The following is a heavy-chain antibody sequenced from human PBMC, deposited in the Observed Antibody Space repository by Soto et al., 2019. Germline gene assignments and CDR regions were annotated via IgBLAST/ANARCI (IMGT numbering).Heavy chain of an antibody. CDR3: ARELIVVVPAAILGGYFDY. Sequence: SVKVSCKASGGTFSSYAISWVRQAPGQGLEWMGGIIPIFGTANYAQKFKGRVTITADESTSTAYMELSSLRSEDTAVYYCARELIVVVPAAILGGYFDYWGQGTLVTVSS. V-gene: IGHV1-69*13. J-gene: IGHJ4*02. D-gene: IGHD2-2*02. CDR1: GGTFSSYA. CDR2: IIPIFGTA.